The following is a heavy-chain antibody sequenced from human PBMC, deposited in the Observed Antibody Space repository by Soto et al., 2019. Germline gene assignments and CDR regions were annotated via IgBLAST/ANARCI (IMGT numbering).Heavy chain of an antibody. CDR2: IYYSGST. J-gene: IGHJ6*02. D-gene: IGHD3-10*01. CDR3: ARGDPLLWFGEKVYYGMDV. CDR1: GGSISSYY. Sequence: QVQLQESGPGLVKPSETLSLTCTVSGGSISSYYWSWIRQPPGKGLEWIGYIYYSGSTNYNPCLRSRVTISGDTSKNQFSLKLSSVTAADTAVYYCARGDPLLWFGEKVYYGMDVWGQGTTVTVSS. V-gene: IGHV4-59*01.